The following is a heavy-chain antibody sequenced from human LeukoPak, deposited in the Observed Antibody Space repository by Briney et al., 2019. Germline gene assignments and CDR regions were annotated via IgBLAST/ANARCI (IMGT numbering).Heavy chain of an antibody. J-gene: IGHJ4*02. V-gene: IGHV3-30*18. CDR1: GFTFISFG. Sequence: GGSLRLSCAASGFTFISFGMHWVRQAPGKGLQWVALISFDGGDKYYADSVKGRFTISRDNSKDTLFLQMNSLRPEDTAVYYCAKQGRDHCSGGSCYLFDYWGQGTLVTVSS. CDR2: ISFDGGDK. CDR3: AKQGRDHCSGGSCYLFDY. D-gene: IGHD2-15*01.